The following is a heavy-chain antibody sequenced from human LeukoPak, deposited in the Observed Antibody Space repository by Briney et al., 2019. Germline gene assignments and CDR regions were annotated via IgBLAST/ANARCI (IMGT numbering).Heavy chain of an antibody. D-gene: IGHD7-27*01. Sequence: GGSLRLSCAASGLTLSSYSMNWVRQAPGKGLEWVSSISSSSSYIYYADSVKGRFTISRDNAKNSLYLQMNSLRAEDTAVYYCARDRELGVDAFDIWGQGTMVTVSS. V-gene: IGHV3-21*01. CDR3: ARDRELGVDAFDI. J-gene: IGHJ3*02. CDR1: GLTLSSYS. CDR2: ISSSSSYI.